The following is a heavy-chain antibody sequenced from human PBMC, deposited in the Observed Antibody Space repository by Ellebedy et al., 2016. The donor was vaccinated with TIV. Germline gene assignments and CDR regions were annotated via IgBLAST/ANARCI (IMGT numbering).Heavy chain of an antibody. CDR3: ARVGGYSYGYVDYFAMDV. J-gene: IGHJ6*02. D-gene: IGHD5-18*01. V-gene: IGHV3-21*06. CDR2: ISSNSDYL. Sequence: PGGSLRLSCAASGFTFSTYSMNWVRQTAGQGLEWVSYISSNSDYLYYADSVKGRLTLSRDNAKNSLYLQMNNLRAEDTAVYYCARVGGYSYGYVDYFAMDVWGQGTTVTVSS. CDR1: GFTFSTYS.